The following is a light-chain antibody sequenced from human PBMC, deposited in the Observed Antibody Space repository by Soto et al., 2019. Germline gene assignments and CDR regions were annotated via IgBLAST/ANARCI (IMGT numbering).Light chain of an antibody. CDR1: ESISNSY. CDR3: QQYGTSPWT. V-gene: IGKV3-20*01. J-gene: IGKJ1*01. Sequence: EIVLTQSPGTLSLSPGERATLSCSASESISNSYLAWYQQKPGQAPRVLIYVASTRATGIPARFSGSGSGTDFTLSISRVEPEDFAVYYCQQYGTSPWTFGQGTKVDIK. CDR2: VAS.